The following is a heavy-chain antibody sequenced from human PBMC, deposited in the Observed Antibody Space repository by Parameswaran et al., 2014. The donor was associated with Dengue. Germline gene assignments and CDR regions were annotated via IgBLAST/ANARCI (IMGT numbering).Heavy chain of an antibody. D-gene: IGHD6-13*01. Sequence: VRQAPGKGLEWIGYIYYSGSTNYNPSLKSRVTISVDTSKNQFSLKLSSVTAADTAVYYCASLNSIAAAGTDDYWGQGTLVTVSS. J-gene: IGHJ4*02. CDR2: IYYSGST. CDR3: ASLNSIAAAGTDDY. V-gene: IGHV4-59*01.